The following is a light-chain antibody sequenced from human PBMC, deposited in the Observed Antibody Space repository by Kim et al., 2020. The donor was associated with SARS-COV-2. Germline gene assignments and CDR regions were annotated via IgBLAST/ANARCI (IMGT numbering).Light chain of an antibody. V-gene: IGKV4-1*01. Sequence: DIVMTQSPESLAVSLGETATINCKSSQSVVFYSDNRSYVAWHQQKPGQPPKLLISWASSRESGVPDRFSGSGSGTDFTLTITNLQAEVVAVYYCQQYITTPDTFGQGTKLEI. CDR2: WAS. J-gene: IGKJ2*01. CDR3: QQYITTPDT. CDR1: QSVVFYSDNRSY.